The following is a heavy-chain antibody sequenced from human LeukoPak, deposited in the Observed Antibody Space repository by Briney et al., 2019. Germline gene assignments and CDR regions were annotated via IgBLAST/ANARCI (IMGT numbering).Heavy chain of an antibody. Sequence: GGSLRLSCVASGFTFTSYSMYWVRQAPGKGLEWVALISYDGSNKYYADSVKGRFTISRDNSKNTLYLQMNSLRGEDTAVYYCAKDLLAVAGTNDYYYYAMDVWGQGTLVTVSS. D-gene: IGHD6-19*01. CDR3: AKDLLAVAGTNDYYYYAMDV. CDR2: ISYDGSNK. CDR1: GFTFTSYS. J-gene: IGHJ6*02. V-gene: IGHV3-30*04.